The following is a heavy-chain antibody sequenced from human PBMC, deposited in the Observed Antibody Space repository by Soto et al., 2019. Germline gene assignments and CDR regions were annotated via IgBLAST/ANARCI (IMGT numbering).Heavy chain of an antibody. CDR1: GDSMSSGSYY. Sequence: SETLSLTCSVSGDSMSSGSYYWSWIRQHPGKGLEWIGYIYNSGATYYNPSLKSRVTISVDTSKNQFSLKLSSVTAADTAVYYCARLDYYYYGMDVWGQGTTVTVSS. V-gene: IGHV4-39*01. CDR2: IYNSGAT. CDR3: ARLDYYYYGMDV. J-gene: IGHJ6*02.